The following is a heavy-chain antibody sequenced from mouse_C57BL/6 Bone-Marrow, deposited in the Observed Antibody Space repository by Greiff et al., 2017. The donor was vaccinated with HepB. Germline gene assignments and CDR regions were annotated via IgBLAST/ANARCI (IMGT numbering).Heavy chain of an antibody. CDR1: GYSITSDY. Sequence: EVKLMESGPGLAKPSQTLSLTCSVTGYSITSDYWNWIRKFPGNKLEYMGYISYSGSTYYNPSLKSRISITRDTSKNQYYLQLNSVTTEDTATYYWARGGWDGRSYYAMDYWGQGTSVTVSS. CDR3: ARGGWDGRSYYAMDY. CDR2: ISYSGST. J-gene: IGHJ4*01. D-gene: IGHD1-1*01. V-gene: IGHV3-8*01.